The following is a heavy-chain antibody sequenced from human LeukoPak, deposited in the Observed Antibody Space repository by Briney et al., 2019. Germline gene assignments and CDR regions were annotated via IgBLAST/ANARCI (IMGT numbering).Heavy chain of an antibody. CDR3: AKDFVPAAMFAWFDD. Sequence: PGGSLRLSCAASGFTFSSYAMNWVRQAPGKGLEWVSVISVSGGGTFYADSVKGRFIISRDNSKNTLYLQMNSLRAEYTAVYYFAKDFVPAAMFAWFDDWGQGTLVTVSS. D-gene: IGHD2-2*01. CDR2: ISVSGGGT. V-gene: IGHV3-23*01. CDR1: GFTFSSYA. J-gene: IGHJ4*02.